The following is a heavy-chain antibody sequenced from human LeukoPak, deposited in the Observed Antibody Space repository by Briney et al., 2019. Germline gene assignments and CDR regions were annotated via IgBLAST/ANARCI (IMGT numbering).Heavy chain of an antibody. J-gene: IGHJ5*02. D-gene: IGHD6-19*01. CDR1: GYTFTSYD. Sequence: ASVKVSCKASGYTFTSYDINWVRQATGQGLEWMGWMNPNSGNTGYAQKFQGRVTITRNTSISTAYMELSSLRSEGTAVYYCARGRPYSSGLNWFDPWGQGTLVTVSS. CDR3: ARGRPYSSGLNWFDP. V-gene: IGHV1-8*03. CDR2: MNPNSGNT.